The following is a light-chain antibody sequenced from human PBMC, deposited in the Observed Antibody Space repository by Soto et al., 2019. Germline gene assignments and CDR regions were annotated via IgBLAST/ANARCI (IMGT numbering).Light chain of an antibody. CDR3: QQRSNWPPEIT. Sequence: EIVLTQSPATLSLSPGERATLSCRASQNVANYLDWYQQKPGQAPRLLIYESSNRATGIAARFSGSGSGTDFTLTVSSLEPEDFALYYCQQRSNWPPEITFGQGTRLEIK. V-gene: IGKV3-11*01. J-gene: IGKJ5*01. CDR1: QNVANY. CDR2: ESS.